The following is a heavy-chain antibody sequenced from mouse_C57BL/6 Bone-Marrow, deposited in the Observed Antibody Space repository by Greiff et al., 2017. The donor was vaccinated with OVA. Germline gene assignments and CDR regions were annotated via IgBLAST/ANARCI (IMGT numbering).Heavy chain of an antibody. J-gene: IGHJ2*01. CDR1: GFTFSDYG. CDR2: ISSGSSTI. Sequence: EVQRVESGGGLVKPGGSLKLSCAASGFTFSDYGMHWVRQAPEKGLEWVAYISSGSSTIYYADTVKGRFTISSDNAKNTLVLQRTSLRSEDTARDYCARKVTTHYFDDWGQGNTLTVSS. D-gene: IGHD2-5*01. CDR3: ARKVTTHYFDD. V-gene: IGHV5-17*01.